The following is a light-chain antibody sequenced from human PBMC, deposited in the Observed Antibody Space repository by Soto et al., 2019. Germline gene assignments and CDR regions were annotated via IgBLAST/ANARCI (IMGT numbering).Light chain of an antibody. J-gene: IGLJ1*01. CDR2: GNS. CDR1: SSNIGAGYD. Sequence: QSVLTQPPSVSGAPGQRVTISCTGSSSNIGAGYDVHWYQQLPGTAPKLLISGNSNRPSGVPDRFSGSKSGTSASLAITGLQAEDEADYYCQSYEISLSGSCVFGTGTKVTVL. V-gene: IGLV1-40*01. CDR3: QSYEISLSGSCV.